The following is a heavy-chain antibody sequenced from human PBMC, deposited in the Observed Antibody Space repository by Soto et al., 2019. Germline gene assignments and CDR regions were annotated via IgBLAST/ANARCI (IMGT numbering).Heavy chain of an antibody. CDR1: GFTFSSYD. CDR2: ISYYGSNI. J-gene: IGHJ4*02. D-gene: IGHD2-21*01. Sequence: QVQLVESGGGVVQPGKSLRLSCAASGFTFSSYDMHWVRQAPGKGLEWVAVISYYGSNIYYADSVKGRFTISRDNSKNTLYLQMNRLRAEDTAVYFWAKLVDKSVDDYWGQGTLVTVSS. V-gene: IGHV3-30*18. CDR3: AKLVDKSVDDY.